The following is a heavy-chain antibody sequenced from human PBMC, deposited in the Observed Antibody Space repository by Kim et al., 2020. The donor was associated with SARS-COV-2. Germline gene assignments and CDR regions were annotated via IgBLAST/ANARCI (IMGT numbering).Heavy chain of an antibody. D-gene: IGHD3-9*01. V-gene: IGHV1-3*01. CDR3: ARAKYYDILTGYYEDDAFDI. J-gene: IGHJ3*02. CDR1: GYTFTSYA. CDR2: INAGNGNT. Sequence: ASVKVSCKASGYTFTSYAMHWVRQAPGQRLEWMGWINAGNGNTKYSQKFQGRVTITRDTSASTAYMELSSLRSEDTAVYYCARAKYYDILTGYYEDDAFDIWGQGTMVTVSS.